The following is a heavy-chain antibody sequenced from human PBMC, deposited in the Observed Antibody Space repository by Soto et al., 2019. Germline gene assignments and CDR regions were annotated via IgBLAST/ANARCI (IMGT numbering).Heavy chain of an antibody. CDR2: ISTDASST. Sequence: EVQLVESGGGLVQPGGSLRLSCAASGFTFSSYWMHWVRQAPGKGLVWVSSISTDASSTSYADPVKGRFTISRDSPKNPLYLQMNSVRAEDPAVYYCARLPNKSPQNWGQGTLVIVSP. J-gene: IGHJ1*01. V-gene: IGHV3-74*01. CDR1: GFTFSSYW. CDR3: ARLPNKSPQN.